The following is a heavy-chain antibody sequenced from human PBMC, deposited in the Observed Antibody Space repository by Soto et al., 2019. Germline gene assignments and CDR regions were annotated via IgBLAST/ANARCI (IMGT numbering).Heavy chain of an antibody. V-gene: IGHV4-31*03. CDR2: IYYSGST. J-gene: IGHJ4*02. CDR3: ARERRDGNSYTPDY. Sequence: QVQLQESGPGLVKPSETLSLTCTVSSGSIISAADLWNWIRQHPGTGLEWIGYIYYSGSTYYNPSLKSRITISVDTSKNQFSLKLSSVTAADTAVYFCARERRDGNSYTPDYWGQGTLVTVSS. CDR1: SGSIISAADL. D-gene: IGHD3-10*01.